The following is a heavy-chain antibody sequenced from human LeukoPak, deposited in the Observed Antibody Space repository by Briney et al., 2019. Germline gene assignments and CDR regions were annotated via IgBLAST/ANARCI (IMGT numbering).Heavy chain of an antibody. CDR2: IYTGGGR. J-gene: IGHJ6*03. CDR3: AKGASMGYSGYDFLDYHYMDV. CDR1: GFTVSSYY. V-gene: IGHV3-53*01. Sequence: GGSLRLSCAASGFTVSSYYMNWVRQAPGKDLEWVSVIYTGGGRYYADSVRGRFTISRDTSKNMVFLQMNSLRVEDTALYYCAKGASMGYSGYDFLDYHYMDVWGKGTTVTVSS. D-gene: IGHD5-12*01.